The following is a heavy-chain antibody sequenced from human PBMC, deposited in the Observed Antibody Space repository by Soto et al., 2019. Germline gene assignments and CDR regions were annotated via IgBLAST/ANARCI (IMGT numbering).Heavy chain of an antibody. D-gene: IGHD5-12*01. CDR2: IWYDGSNK. CDR1: GFTFSSYG. J-gene: IGHJ6*01. CDR3: ARDGVLRVATSGMDV. Sequence: QAQLVESGGDVVQPGRSLRLSCAASGFTFSSYGMHWVRQAPGKGLEGVAVIWYDGSNKYYADSVKGRFTISRDNSKNTLYLQMNSLRAEDTAVYYCARDGVLRVATSGMDVWGQGTTVAVS. V-gene: IGHV3-33*01.